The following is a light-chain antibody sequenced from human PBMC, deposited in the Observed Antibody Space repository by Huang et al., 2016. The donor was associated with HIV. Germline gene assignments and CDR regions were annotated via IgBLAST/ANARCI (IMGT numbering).Light chain of an antibody. V-gene: IGKV1-9*01. CDR1: QDIANS. CDR3: QQLHSYPIT. Sequence: QLTQSPSSLSMSVGDRVIITCQASQDIANSLAWYQHKPGRAPKRLISAASTLQIVVPSRFSGGSAGTYFTLIITNLQPDDFASYYCQQLHSYPITFGQGTRLDI. J-gene: IGKJ5*01. CDR2: AAS.